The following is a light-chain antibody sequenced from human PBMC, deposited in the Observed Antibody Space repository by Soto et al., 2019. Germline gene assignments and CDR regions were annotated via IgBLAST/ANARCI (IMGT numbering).Light chain of an antibody. Sequence: EIVMTQSPDTLSVSPGERATLFCRASHSVSSTVAWYQHRPGQAPRLLIYAASTRATGIPARFSGSGSGTEFTLTISSLQSEDFAVYYWQQYNDWLTFGGGTKVDIK. V-gene: IGKV3-15*01. CDR3: QQYNDWLT. CDR1: HSVSST. CDR2: AAS. J-gene: IGKJ4*01.